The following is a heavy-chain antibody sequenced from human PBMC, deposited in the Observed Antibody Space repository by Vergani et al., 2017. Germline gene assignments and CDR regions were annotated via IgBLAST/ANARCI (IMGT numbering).Heavy chain of an antibody. CDR1: GGSISSYY. J-gene: IGHJ3*02. D-gene: IGHD1-26*01. Sequence: QVQLQESGPGLVKPSETLSLTCTVSGGSISSYYWSWIRQPPGKGLEWIGYIYYSGSTNYNPSLKSRITISVDPSKNQFSLMLSSVTAADTAVYYCARYDVETTTGYAFDIWGQGTMVTVSS. CDR2: IYYSGST. V-gene: IGHV4-59*01. CDR3: ARYDVETTTGYAFDI.